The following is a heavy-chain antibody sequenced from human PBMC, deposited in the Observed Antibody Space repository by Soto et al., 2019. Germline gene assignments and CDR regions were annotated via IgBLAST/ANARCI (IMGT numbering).Heavy chain of an antibody. CDR2: INHSGST. J-gene: IGHJ5*02. V-gene: IGHV4-34*01. CDR3: ARGPVLLWFGELSRRNWLDP. Sequence: QVQLQQWGAGLLKPSETLSLTCAVYGGSFSGYYWSWIRQPPGKGLEWIGEINHSGSTNYNPSLKSRVTISVDTSKNQFSLKLSSVTAADTAVYYCARGPVLLWFGELSRRNWLDPWGQGTLVTVSS. CDR1: GGSFSGYY. D-gene: IGHD3-10*01.